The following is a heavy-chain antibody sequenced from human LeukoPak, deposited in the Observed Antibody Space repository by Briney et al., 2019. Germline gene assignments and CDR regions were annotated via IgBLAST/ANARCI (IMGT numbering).Heavy chain of an antibody. Sequence: PGGSLRLSCAASGFTFSDYYMSWIRQAPGKGLEWVSYISSSGSTIYYTDSVKGRFTISRDNSKNTLYLQMNSLRVEDTAVYYCAKDEYYDFWSGYYYFDYWGQGTLVTVSS. CDR1: GFTFSDYY. CDR3: AKDEYYDFWSGYYYFDY. V-gene: IGHV3-11*01. D-gene: IGHD3-3*01. CDR2: ISSSGSTI. J-gene: IGHJ4*02.